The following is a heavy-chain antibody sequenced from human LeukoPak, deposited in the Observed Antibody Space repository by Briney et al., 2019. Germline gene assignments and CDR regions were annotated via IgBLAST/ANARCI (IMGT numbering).Heavy chain of an antibody. J-gene: IGHJ6*03. CDR2: IGSRGSTI. V-gene: IGHV3-48*01. Sequence: GGSLRLSCAASGFTFSNYNMNWVRQAPGKGLEWVSYIGSRGSTIYYADSVKGRFTISRDNAKNSLYVQMNSLRAEDTAVYYCAREDSSSSGVGYYYYMDVWGKGTTVTVSS. CDR3: AREDSSSSGVGYYYYMDV. D-gene: IGHD6-6*01. CDR1: GFTFSNYN.